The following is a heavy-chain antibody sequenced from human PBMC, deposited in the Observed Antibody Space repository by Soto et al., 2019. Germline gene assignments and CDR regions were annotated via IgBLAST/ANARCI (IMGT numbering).Heavy chain of an antibody. D-gene: IGHD2-21*02. J-gene: IGHJ6*02. V-gene: IGHV3-48*02. CDR2: ITSSSSTI. Sequence: GGSLRLSCAASGFTFSTYSMNWVRQAPGKGLEWIAYITSSSSTIFYADSVKGRFTISRDNAKNSLYLQMNSLRDEDTAVYYCAREETAWPLAYGLDVWGQGTTVTVSS. CDR3: AREETAWPLAYGLDV. CDR1: GFTFSTYS.